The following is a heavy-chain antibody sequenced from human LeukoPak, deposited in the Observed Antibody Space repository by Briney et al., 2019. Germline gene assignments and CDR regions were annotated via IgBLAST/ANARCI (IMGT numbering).Heavy chain of an antibody. J-gene: IGHJ4*02. D-gene: IGHD3-22*01. V-gene: IGHV3-30*18. Sequence: PGGSLRLSCAASGFTFSDYGMHWVRQAPGKGLEWVAVVSYDGGNEYYADSVKGRFTISRDNSKNTLYLQMNGLRAEDTAVYYCAKDIYYDSSGYYSWGQGTLVTVSS. CDR3: AKDIYYDSSGYYS. CDR2: VSYDGGNE. CDR1: GFTFSDYG.